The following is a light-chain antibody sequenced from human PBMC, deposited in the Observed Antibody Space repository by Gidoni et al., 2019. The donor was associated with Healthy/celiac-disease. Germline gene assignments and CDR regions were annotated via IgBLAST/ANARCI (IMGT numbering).Light chain of an antibody. CDR2: AAS. CDR3: QQSYSTPWT. V-gene: IGKV1-39*01. J-gene: IGKJ1*01. Sequence: DIQMTQSPSSLSASVGDRVTLTCRASQSSSSYLNWYQQKPGKAPKLLIYAASSLQSGVPSRFSGSGCGTDFTLTSSSLQPEDFATYYCQQSYSTPWTFGQGTKVEIK. CDR1: QSSSSY.